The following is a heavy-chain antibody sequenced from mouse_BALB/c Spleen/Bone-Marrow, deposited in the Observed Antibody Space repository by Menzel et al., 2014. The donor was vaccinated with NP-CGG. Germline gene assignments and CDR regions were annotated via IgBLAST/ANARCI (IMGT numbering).Heavy chain of an antibody. J-gene: IGHJ2*01. CDR1: GFTFSTYG. D-gene: IGHD2-4*01. V-gene: IGHV5-6*01. CDR3: ARQRDYDYFDY. CDR2: ISSGGGYT. Sequence: EVQRVESGGDLVKPGGALEPSCAASGFTFSTYGMSWVRQTPDKRLEWVATISSGGGYTYYPDSVKGRFTISRDNAKNTLYLQMSSLKSEDIAMYYCARQRDYDYFDYLGQGTPLTASS.